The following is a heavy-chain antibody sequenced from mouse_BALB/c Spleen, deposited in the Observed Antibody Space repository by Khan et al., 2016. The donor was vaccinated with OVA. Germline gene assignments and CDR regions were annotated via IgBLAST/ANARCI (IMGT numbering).Heavy chain of an antibody. CDR2: IWRGGST. Sequence: QVQLKQSGPGLVQPSQSLSITCTVSGFSLTTYGVHWVRQSPGKGLEWLGVIWRGGSTDYNAAFISRLSISKDSSKSQVFFKINSLQVNDTAIYYCARNYDYDEGLAYWGQGTLVTVSA. CDR1: GFSLTTYG. CDR3: ARNYDYDEGLAY. D-gene: IGHD2-4*01. V-gene: IGHV2-2*02. J-gene: IGHJ3*01.